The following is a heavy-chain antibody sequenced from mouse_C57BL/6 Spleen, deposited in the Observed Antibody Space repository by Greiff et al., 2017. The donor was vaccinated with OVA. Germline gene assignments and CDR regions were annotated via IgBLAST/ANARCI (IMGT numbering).Heavy chain of an antibody. Sequence: QVQLKQSGAELVRPGTSVKMSCKASGYTFTNYWIGWAKQRPGHGLEWIGDIYPGGGYTNYNEKFKGKATLTVDTSSSTAYMQLSSLTSEDSAVYFCARGGDPGYFDVWGTGTTVTVSS. CDR3: ARGGDPGYFDV. V-gene: IGHV1-63*01. CDR2: IYPGGGYT. CDR1: GYTFTNYW. D-gene: IGHD3-3*01. J-gene: IGHJ1*03.